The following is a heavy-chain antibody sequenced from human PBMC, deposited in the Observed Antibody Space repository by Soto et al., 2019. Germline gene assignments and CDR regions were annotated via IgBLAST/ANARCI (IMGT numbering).Heavy chain of an antibody. V-gene: IGHV3-23*01. CDR2: ISGSGGST. J-gene: IGHJ6*02. CDR1: GFIFSNFA. Sequence: SLRLSCAASGFIFSNFAMSWVRQAPGKGLEWVSAISGSGGSTYYADSVKGRFTISRDNSKNTLFLQVNSLRAEDTAVYYCAKGVTTIRGALYYGMDVWGQGTTVTVSS. D-gene: IGHD3-10*01. CDR3: AKGVTTIRGALYYGMDV.